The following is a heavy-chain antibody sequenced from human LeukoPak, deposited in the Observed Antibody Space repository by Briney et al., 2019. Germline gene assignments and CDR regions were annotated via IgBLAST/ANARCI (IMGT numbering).Heavy chain of an antibody. CDR2: IKQDGREK. J-gene: IGHJ4*02. V-gene: IGHV3-7*01. CDR1: GFTFSSYW. CDR3: ARDLYYGSGTPPYSFDY. Sequence: GGSLRLSCVASGFTFSSYWMSWVRQAPGKGLEWVANIKQDGREKYYVDSMKGRFTISRDNAKNSLYLQMNSLRAEDTAVYYCARDLYYGSGTPPYSFDYWGQGTLVTVSS. D-gene: IGHD3-10*01.